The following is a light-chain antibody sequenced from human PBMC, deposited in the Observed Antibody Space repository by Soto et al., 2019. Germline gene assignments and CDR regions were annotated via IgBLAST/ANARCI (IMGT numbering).Light chain of an antibody. V-gene: IGKV1-33*01. CDR3: QQYDQLPLT. J-gene: IGKJ4*01. Sequence: DIQMTQSPSSLSASVGDRVTITCQASHDIRNYLNWYQQKPGQAPKLLIYDVFNLEPGVPPRFSGSGFGTDFTFSISSLQPEDFATYYCQQYDQLPLTFGGGTKVDIK. CDR2: DVF. CDR1: HDIRNY.